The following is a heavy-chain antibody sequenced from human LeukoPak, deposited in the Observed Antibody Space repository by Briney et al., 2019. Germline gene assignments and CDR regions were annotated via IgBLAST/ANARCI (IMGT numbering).Heavy chain of an antibody. J-gene: IGHJ5*02. D-gene: IGHD6-13*01. CDR3: ARDKVAAAGIGFDP. CDR2: ISYDGSNK. CDR1: GFTFSNYA. Sequence: GGSLRLSCAASGFTFSNYAMHWVRQAPGKGLEWVAIISYDGSNKYYADSVKGRFTISRDNSKNTLYLQMNSLRAEDTAVYYCARDKVAAAGIGFDPWGQGTLVTVSS. V-gene: IGHV3-30-3*01.